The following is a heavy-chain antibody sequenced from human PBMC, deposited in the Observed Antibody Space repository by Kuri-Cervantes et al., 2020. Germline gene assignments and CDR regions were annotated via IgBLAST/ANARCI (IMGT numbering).Heavy chain of an antibody. CDR3: ARVDYYDSSGYYWFGYFDY. D-gene: IGHD3-22*01. J-gene: IGHJ4*02. CDR2: IYYSGST. Sequence: GSLRLSCTVSGGSISSYYWSWIRQPPGKGLEWIGYIYYSGSTNYNPSLKSRVTISVDTSKNQFSLKLSSVTAADTVVYYCARVDYYDSSGYYWFGYFDYWGQGTLVTVSS. V-gene: IGHV4-59*01. CDR1: GGSISSYY.